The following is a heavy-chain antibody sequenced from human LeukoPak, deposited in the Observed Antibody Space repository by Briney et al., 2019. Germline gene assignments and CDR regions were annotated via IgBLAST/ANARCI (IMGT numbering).Heavy chain of an antibody. Sequence: PSETLSLTCTVSGGSVSSGSYYWSWIRQPARKGLEWIGRTYASGTINYNPSLKSRVTMSVDTSKNQFSLKLSSVTAADTAVYYCARGAYYYESGSWGQGALVTVSS. V-gene: IGHV4-61*02. CDR2: TYASGTI. D-gene: IGHD3-22*01. J-gene: IGHJ4*02. CDR1: GGSVSSGSYY. CDR3: ARGAYYYESGS.